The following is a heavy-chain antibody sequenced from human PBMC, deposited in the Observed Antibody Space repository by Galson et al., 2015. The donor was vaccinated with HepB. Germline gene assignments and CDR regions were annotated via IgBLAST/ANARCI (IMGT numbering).Heavy chain of an antibody. V-gene: IGHV3-23*01. D-gene: IGHD6-6*01. Sequence: SLRLSCAASGFTFSSYAWVRQAPGKGLERVSAITGSGGSTYYADSVKGRFTISRDNSKNTLYLQMNSLRAEDTAVYYCAKARATNSSSWYFDLWGRGTLVTVSS. CDR2: ITGSGGST. CDR3: AKARATNSSSWYFDL. CDR1: GFTFSSYA. J-gene: IGHJ2*01.